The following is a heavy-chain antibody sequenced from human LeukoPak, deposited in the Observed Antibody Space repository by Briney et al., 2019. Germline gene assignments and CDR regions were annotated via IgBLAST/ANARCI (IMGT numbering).Heavy chain of an antibody. V-gene: IGHV3-30*02. CDR2: IWYDGSNK. CDR1: GFTFSSYG. J-gene: IGHJ6*02. CDR3: AKSAAAGKYYYGMDV. D-gene: IGHD6-13*01. Sequence: GGSLRLSCAASGFTFSSYGMHWVRQAPGKGLEWVAVIWYDGSNKYYADSVKGRFTISRDNSKNTLYLQMNSLRAEDTAVYYCAKSAAAGKYYYGMDVWGQGTTVTVSS.